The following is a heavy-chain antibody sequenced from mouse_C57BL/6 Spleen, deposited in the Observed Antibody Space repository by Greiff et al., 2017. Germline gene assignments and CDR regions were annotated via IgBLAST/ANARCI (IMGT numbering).Heavy chain of an antibody. Sequence: QVQLQQPGAELVRPGSSVKLSCKASGYTFTSYWMHWVKQRPIQGLEWIGNIDPSDSETHYNQKFKDKATLSVDKSSSTAYMQLSSLTSEDSAVSYCATPGCYSCFAYWGQGTLVTVSA. CDR1: GYTFTSYW. J-gene: IGHJ3*01. CDR3: ATPGCYSCFAY. D-gene: IGHD2-12*01. V-gene: IGHV1-52*01. CDR2: IDPSDSET.